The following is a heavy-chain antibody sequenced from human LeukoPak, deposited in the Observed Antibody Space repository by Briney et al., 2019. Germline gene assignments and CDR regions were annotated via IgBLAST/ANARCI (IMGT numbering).Heavy chain of an antibody. J-gene: IGHJ6*02. Sequence: SETLSLTCTVSGGSISSYYWSWIRQPPGKGLEWIGYIYYSGSTNYNPSLKSRVIISVDTSKNQFSLKLSSVTAADTAVYYCARGGYYGSGSYYRDYYYYYGMDVWGQGTTVTVSS. CDR3: ARGGYYGSGSYYRDYYYYYGMDV. CDR2: IYYSGST. CDR1: GGSISSYY. D-gene: IGHD3-10*01. V-gene: IGHV4-59*01.